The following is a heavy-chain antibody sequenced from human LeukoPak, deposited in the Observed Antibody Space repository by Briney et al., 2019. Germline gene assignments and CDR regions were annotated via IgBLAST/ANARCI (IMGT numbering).Heavy chain of an antibody. Sequence: SETLSLTCAVSGYSISSSNWWGWIRQPPGKGLEWIGYIYYSGSTYYNPSLKSRVTMSVDTSKNQFSLKLSSVTAVDTDVYYCARVVPAAEITNWFDPWGQGTLVTVSS. D-gene: IGHD2-2*01. CDR2: IYYSGST. V-gene: IGHV4-28*03. CDR3: ARVVPAAEITNWFDP. J-gene: IGHJ5*02. CDR1: GYSISSSNW.